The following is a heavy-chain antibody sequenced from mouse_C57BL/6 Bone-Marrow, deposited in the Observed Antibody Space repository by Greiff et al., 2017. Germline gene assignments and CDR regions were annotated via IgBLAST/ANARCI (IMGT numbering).Heavy chain of an antibody. CDR2: IDPSDSYT. V-gene: IGHV1-50*01. D-gene: IGHD4-1*01. CDR1: GYTFTSYW. CDR3: ARHWVYAMDY. J-gene: IGHJ4*01. Sequence: VQLQQPGAELVKPGASVKLSCKASGYTFTSYWMQWVKQRPGQGLEWIGEIDPSDSYTNYNQKFKGKATLTVDTSSTTVYMQLSSLTSEDSAVYYCARHWVYAMDYWGQGTSVTVSS.